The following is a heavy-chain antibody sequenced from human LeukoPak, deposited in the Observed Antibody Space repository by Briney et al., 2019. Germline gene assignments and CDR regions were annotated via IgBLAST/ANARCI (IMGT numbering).Heavy chain of an antibody. CDR1: GYTFTRYY. Sequence: ASLKVSCKASGYTFTRYYMHWVRQAPGQGLEWMGIINPSGGTTSYAQKFQGRVTMTRDTSTSTVYMELSSLTSEDTALYYCETEYVGLGYFDYWGQGTLVTVSS. V-gene: IGHV1-46*01. CDR2: INPSGGTT. CDR3: ETEYVGLGYFDY. D-gene: IGHD3-10*01. J-gene: IGHJ4*02.